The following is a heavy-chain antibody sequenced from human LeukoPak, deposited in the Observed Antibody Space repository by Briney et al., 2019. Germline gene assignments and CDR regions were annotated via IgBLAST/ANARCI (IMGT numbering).Heavy chain of an antibody. CDR1: GFTFSSYA. D-gene: IGHD3-3*01. CDR3: AKDLSITIFGVVTYYYYMDV. J-gene: IGHJ6*03. V-gene: IGHV3-23*01. CDR2: ISGSGGST. Sequence: PGGTLRLSCAASGFTFSSYAMSWVRHAPGKGLEWVSAISGSGGSTYYADSVKGRFTISRDNSKNTLYLQMNSLRAEDTAVYYCAKDLSITIFGVVTYYYYMDVWGKGTTVTVSS.